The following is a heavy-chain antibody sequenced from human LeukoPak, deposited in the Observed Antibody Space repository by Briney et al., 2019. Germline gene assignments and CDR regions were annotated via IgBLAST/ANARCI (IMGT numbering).Heavy chain of an antibody. V-gene: IGHV3-21*01. CDR1: GFTFISSD. Sequence: PGGSLRLSCAASGFTFISSDMNWVRQAPGKGLEWVASISSNSRNTHYADSLKGRFTISRDNAKNSLYLQMNSLGAEDTAVYYCARDGPRLAPMVRGALSGGWGQGTLVTVSS. CDR3: ARDGPRLAPMVRGALSGG. CDR2: ISSNSRNT. J-gene: IGHJ4*02. D-gene: IGHD3-10*01.